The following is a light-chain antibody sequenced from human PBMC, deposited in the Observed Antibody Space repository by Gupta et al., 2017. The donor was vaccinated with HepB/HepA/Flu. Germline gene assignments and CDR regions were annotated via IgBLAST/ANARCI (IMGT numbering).Light chain of an antibody. CDR3: SSYETSDSVV. Sequence: QSALTQPPSASGSPGQSVAISCIGTSSDIGNNYNFVSWYQQHPDKAPRLLIYEVNKRPSGVPDRFSGSTSGNTASLTVSGLQPEDEAHYYCSSYETSDSVVFGGGTKLTVL. V-gene: IGLV2-8*01. CDR2: EVN. J-gene: IGLJ2*01. CDR1: SSDIGNNYNF.